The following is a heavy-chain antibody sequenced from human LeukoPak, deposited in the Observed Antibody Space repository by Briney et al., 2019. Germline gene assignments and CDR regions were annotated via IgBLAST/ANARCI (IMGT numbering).Heavy chain of an antibody. J-gene: IGHJ4*02. CDR1: GYTFTGYY. CDR2: INPNSGGT. Sequence: ASVKVSCKASGYTFTGYYMHWVRQAPGQGLEWMGWINPNSGGTNYAQKFQGRVTMTRDTSISTAYMELSRLRSDDTAVYYCARLQAVDTAMVPFDYWGQGTLVTVSS. CDR3: ARLQAVDTAMVPFDY. V-gene: IGHV1-2*02. D-gene: IGHD5-18*01.